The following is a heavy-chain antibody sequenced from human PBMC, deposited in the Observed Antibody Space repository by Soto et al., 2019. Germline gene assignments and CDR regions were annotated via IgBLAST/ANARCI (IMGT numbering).Heavy chain of an antibody. CDR3: ARSSDATVTAFDY. J-gene: IGHJ4*02. Sequence: QVQLQESGPGLVKPSQTLSLTCTVSGDSISSGGYYWSWIRQHPGKGLEWIGYIYYSGSTYYNPSLKSRVTISVDTSKNQFSLKLSSVTAADPAVYYCARSSDATVTAFDYWGQGTLVTVSS. D-gene: IGHD4-17*01. CDR1: GDSISSGGYY. CDR2: IYYSGST. V-gene: IGHV4-31*03.